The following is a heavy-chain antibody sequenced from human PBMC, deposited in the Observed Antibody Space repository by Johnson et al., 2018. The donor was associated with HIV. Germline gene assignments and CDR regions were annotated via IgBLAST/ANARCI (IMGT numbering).Heavy chain of an antibody. CDR2: IYRGGST. Sequence: EVQLVESGGGVVQPGGSLRLSCAASGFTVSSNYMSWVRQAPGKGLEWVSVIYRGGSTYYADSVKRRFTISRDNSKNTLYLQMNSLRADDTAVYYCARDASYYGSANDAFDIWGQGTMVTVSS. D-gene: IGHD3-10*01. CDR1: GFTVSSNY. J-gene: IGHJ3*02. CDR3: ARDASYYGSANDAFDI. V-gene: IGHV3-66*01.